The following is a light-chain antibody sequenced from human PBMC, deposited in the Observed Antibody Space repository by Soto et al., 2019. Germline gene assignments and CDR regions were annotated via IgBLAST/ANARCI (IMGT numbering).Light chain of an antibody. CDR3: QQYENLPS. J-gene: IGKJ4*01. CDR1: QDISNY. V-gene: IGKV1-33*01. CDR2: DAS. Sequence: DIQMTQSPSSLSASVGDRVTITCQASQDISNYLNWHKQKPGKAPKALIHDASNLATGVPSRFSGSGSGTDFTFTIKSLKPEDIGTDYCQQYENLPSFGGGTKVDIK.